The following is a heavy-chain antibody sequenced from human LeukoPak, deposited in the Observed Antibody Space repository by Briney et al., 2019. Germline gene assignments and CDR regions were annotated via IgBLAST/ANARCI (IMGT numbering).Heavy chain of an antibody. D-gene: IGHD2-21*01. J-gene: IGHJ4*02. CDR2: ISDSGAYT. CDR3: ASECIDAPWSADY. CDR1: GFTFSNYN. V-gene: IGHV3-21*01. Sequence: PGGSLRLSCAASGFTFSNYNMNWVRQAPGKGLEWVSSISDSGAYTYYRDSVKGRFTISRDNSKYSLDLQMNGLRVEDTAVYYCASECIDAPWSADYWGQGILVTVSS.